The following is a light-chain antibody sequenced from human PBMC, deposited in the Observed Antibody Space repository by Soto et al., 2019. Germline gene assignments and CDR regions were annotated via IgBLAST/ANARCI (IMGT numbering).Light chain of an antibody. CDR2: EVS. CDR1: SSDIGAYNY. J-gene: IGLJ3*02. Sequence: QSALTQPASVSGSPGQSITISCTGTSSDIGAYNYVSWYQQHPGTAPKLMIYEVSYRPSGVSDRFSGSRSGNTASLTISGLQPEDESDYYCISYTSSSTWVFGGGTKLTVL. CDR3: ISYTSSSTWV. V-gene: IGLV2-14*01.